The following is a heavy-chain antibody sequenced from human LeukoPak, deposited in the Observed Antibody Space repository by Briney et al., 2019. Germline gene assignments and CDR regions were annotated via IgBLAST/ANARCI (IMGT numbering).Heavy chain of an antibody. CDR1: GFSFSSYS. V-gene: IGHV3-48*04. CDR2: ITSTSTTI. Sequence: PGGSLRLSCAASGFSFSSYSMNWVRQAPRRGLEWVSYITSTSTTIYYADSVKGRFTISRDNVKNTVYLQMNSLSAEDTAIYYCATGGEWYYDYWGQGTQVTVSS. CDR3: ATGGEWYYDY. D-gene: IGHD3-16*01. J-gene: IGHJ4*02.